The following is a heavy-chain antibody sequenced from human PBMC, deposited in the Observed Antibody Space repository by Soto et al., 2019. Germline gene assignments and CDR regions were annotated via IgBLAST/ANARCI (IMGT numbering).Heavy chain of an antibody. V-gene: IGHV3-7*01. CDR2: IKQDGGEE. CDR1: GFTFSDYS. CDR3: SMIYYRSRGPTKYRAFQF. J-gene: IGHJ3*01. D-gene: IGHD3-10*01. Sequence: GGSLRLSCAASGFTFSDYSMGWVRQSPGKGLEGVANIKQDGGEEDYVDSVKGRLTISRDNAKNSLYLQMNSLRAEDTAVYYCSMIYYRSRGPTKYRAFQFWGQGTMVTVAS.